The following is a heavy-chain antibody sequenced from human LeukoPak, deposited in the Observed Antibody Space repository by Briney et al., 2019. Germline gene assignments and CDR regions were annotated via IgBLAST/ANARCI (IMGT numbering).Heavy chain of an antibody. CDR2: IYTCGST. Sequence: PSQTLSLTRTVSGGSISSGSYYWSWIRQPAGKGLEWIGRIYTCGSTNYNPSLKSRVTISVDTSKNQFSLKLSSVTAADTAVYYCASMEHYYDSSGYHQLGYYFDYWGQGTLVTVSS. CDR3: ASMEHYYDSSGYHQLGYYFDY. V-gene: IGHV4-61*02. J-gene: IGHJ4*02. CDR1: GGSISSGSYY. D-gene: IGHD3-22*01.